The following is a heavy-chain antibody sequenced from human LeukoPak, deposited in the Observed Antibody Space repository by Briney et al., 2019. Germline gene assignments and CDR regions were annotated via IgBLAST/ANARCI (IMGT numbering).Heavy chain of an antibody. J-gene: IGHJ6*03. CDR2: IYYSGST. V-gene: IGHV4-59*01. CDR3: ARGSLVRGINYYMDV. Sequence: PSETLSPTCTVSGGSISSYYWSWIRQPPGKGLEWIGYIYYSGSTNYNPSLKSRVTISVDTSKNQFSLKLSSVTAADTAVYYCARGSLVRGINYYMDVWGKGTTVTVSS. CDR1: GGSISSYY. D-gene: IGHD3-10*01.